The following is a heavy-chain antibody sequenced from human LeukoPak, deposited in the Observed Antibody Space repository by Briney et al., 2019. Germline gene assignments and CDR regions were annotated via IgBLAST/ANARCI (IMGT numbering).Heavy chain of an antibody. J-gene: IGHJ6*03. CDR3: ARELSSGWYYYYMDV. CDR1: GCSISSYY. V-gene: IGHV4-59*01. CDR2: IYYSGCT. Sequence: PSDTLSLTCTVSGCSISSYYWSWIRQPPGKGLEWIGFIYYSGCTSYNPSLKSRDTISVDTSKSQFSLKLSSVTAADTAVYYCARELSSGWYYYYMDVWGKGTTVTVSS. D-gene: IGHD6-19*01.